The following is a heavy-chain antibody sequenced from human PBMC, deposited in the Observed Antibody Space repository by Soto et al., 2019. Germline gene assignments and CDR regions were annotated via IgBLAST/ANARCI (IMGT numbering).Heavy chain of an antibody. CDR3: ARTESGYSYGFADV. V-gene: IGHV1-18*01. Sequence: ASVKVSCKASGYTFTSYGISWVRQAPGQGLEWMGWISAYNGNTNYAQKLQGRVTMTTDTSTSTAYMELRSLRSDDTAVYYCARTESGYSYGFADVWGQGTKVTVSS. D-gene: IGHD5-18*01. CDR2: ISAYNGNT. J-gene: IGHJ6*02. CDR1: GYTFTSYG.